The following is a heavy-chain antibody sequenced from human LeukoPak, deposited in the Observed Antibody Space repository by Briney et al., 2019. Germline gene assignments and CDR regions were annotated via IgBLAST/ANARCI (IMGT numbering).Heavy chain of an antibody. CDR3: ARLPGGIVVVPAAIGDY. CDR2: IYPGVSDT. CDR1: GSIFTSYW. V-gene: IGHV5-51*01. J-gene: IGHJ4*02. Sequence: GESLQISCQGSGSIFTSYWIGWVRQVAGKGLEWMGIIYPGVSDTRYSPSFQGQVTISADKSISTAYLQWSSLKASDTAMYYCARLPGGIVVVPAAIGDYWGQGTLVTVSS. D-gene: IGHD2-2*02.